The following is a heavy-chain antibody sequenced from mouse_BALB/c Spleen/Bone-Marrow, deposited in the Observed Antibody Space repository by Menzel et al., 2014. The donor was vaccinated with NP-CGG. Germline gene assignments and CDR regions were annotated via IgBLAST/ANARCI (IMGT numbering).Heavy chain of an antibody. CDR2: IDPANGNT. D-gene: IGHD2-10*02. V-gene: IGHV14-3*02. Sequence: EVKLVESGAELVEPGASVKLSCTASGFNIKDTYMHWVKQRPEQGLEWIGRIDPANGNTKYDPKFQGKATITADTSSNTAYLQLSSLTSEDTAVYYCARSGVYGNYLAWFAYWGQGTLVTVSA. CDR1: GFNIKDTY. CDR3: ARSGVYGNYLAWFAY. J-gene: IGHJ3*01.